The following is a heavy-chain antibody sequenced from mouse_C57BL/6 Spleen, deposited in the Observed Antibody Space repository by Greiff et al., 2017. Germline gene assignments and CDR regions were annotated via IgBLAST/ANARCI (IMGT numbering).Heavy chain of an antibody. CDR2: IWSGGGT. CDR3: ARSREAWLAD. Sequence: QVQLKESGPGLVQPSQSLSITCTVSGFSLTSYGVHWVRQSPGQGLEWLGVIWSGGGTDYNAAFISRLSISKDNTKSQVFFKMNSLQADDTAIYYCARSREAWLADWGQGTLVTVSA. J-gene: IGHJ3*01. CDR1: GFSLTSYG. V-gene: IGHV2-2*01.